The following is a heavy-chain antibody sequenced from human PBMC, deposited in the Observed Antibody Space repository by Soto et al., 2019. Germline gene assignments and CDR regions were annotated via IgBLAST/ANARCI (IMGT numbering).Heavy chain of an antibody. CDR3: ARSRSENYCSGGSCYSGWFDP. CDR2: IYYSGST. Sequence: QLQLQESGPGLVKPSETLSLTCTVSGGSISSSSYYWGWIRQPPGKGLEWIGSIYYSGSTYYNPSLKSRVTISVETSKNQFSLKLSSVTAADTAVYYCARSRSENYCSGGSCYSGWFDPWGQGTLVTVSS. J-gene: IGHJ5*02. CDR1: GGSISSSSYY. V-gene: IGHV4-39*01. D-gene: IGHD2-15*01.